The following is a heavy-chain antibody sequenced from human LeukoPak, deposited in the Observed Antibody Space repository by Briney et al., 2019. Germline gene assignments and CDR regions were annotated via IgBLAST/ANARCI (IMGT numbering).Heavy chain of an antibody. D-gene: IGHD4-23*01. CDR1: GYTFTRHD. CDR2: MNPNSGST. V-gene: IGHV1-8*03. Sequence: ASVTVSCKASGYTFTRHDINWVRQATGQGLEWVGWMNPNSGSTGYAQQFQGRVTLTRNTSISTAYMELSSLRSEDTAVYFCARGLRWLYYYYYMDIWGKGTTVTVSS. J-gene: IGHJ6*03. CDR3: ARGLRWLYYYYYMDI.